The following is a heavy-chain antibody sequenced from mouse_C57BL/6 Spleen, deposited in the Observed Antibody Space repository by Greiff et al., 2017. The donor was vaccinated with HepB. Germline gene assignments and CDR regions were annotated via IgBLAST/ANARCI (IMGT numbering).Heavy chain of an antibody. V-gene: IGHV1-62-2*01. CDR3: ARHEVRYYYGSSPYYFDY. Sequence: QVQLQQSGAELVKPGASVKLSCKASGYTFTEYTIHWVKQRSGKGLEWIGWFYPGSGSIKYNEKFKDKATLTADKSSSTVYMELSRLTSEDSAVYFGARHEVRYYYGSSPYYFDYWGQGTTLTVSS. CDR2: FYPGSGSI. J-gene: IGHJ2*01. D-gene: IGHD1-1*01. CDR1: GYTFTEYT.